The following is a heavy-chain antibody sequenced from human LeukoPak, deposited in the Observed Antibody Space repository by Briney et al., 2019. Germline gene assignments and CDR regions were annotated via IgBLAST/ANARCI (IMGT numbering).Heavy chain of an antibody. Sequence: GGSLRLSCAASGFTFSSYWMSWVRQAPGKGLEWVANIKQDGSEKYYVDSVKGRFTISRDNAKNSLYLQMNSLRAEDTAVYYCAREEAYSSGLNFDYWGQGTLATVSS. D-gene: IGHD6-19*01. V-gene: IGHV3-7*03. CDR2: IKQDGSEK. J-gene: IGHJ4*02. CDR1: GFTFSSYW. CDR3: AREEAYSSGLNFDY.